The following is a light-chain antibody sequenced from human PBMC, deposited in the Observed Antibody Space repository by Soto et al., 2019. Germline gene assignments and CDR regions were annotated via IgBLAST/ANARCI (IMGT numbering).Light chain of an antibody. J-gene: IGKJ2*01. V-gene: IGKV3-15*01. CDR3: QQYKNWPPYT. CDR2: GAS. Sequence: EIVMTQSPATLSVSPGERVTPSCRASQSVNSNLAWFQQRPGQAPRLLIYGASTRATGVPARFSGSGSGTGFTLTISSLQSEDFAVYYCQQYKNWPPYTFGQGTKLEIK. CDR1: QSVNSN.